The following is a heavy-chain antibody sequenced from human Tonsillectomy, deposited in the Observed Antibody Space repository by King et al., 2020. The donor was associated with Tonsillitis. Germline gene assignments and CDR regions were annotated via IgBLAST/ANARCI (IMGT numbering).Heavy chain of an antibody. J-gene: IGHJ4*02. Sequence: QLVQSGAEVKKPGESLKISCKGSGYRFSTSWIAWVRQMPGKGLEWMGTIYPGDSDTRYSPSFQGQVTISADKSIDTAYLQWSSLKASDTAMYYCARNKYNSSSSLDSWGQGTLVTVSS. CDR2: IYPGDSDT. V-gene: IGHV5-51*03. D-gene: IGHD6-6*01. CDR1: GYRFSTSW. CDR3: ARNKYNSSSSLDS.